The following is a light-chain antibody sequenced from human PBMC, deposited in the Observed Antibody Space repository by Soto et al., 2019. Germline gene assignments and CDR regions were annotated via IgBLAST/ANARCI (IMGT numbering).Light chain of an antibody. J-gene: IGLJ3*02. Sequence: QSVLTQPASVSGSPGQSITISFTGTSSDVGGYNYVSWYQQHPGKAPKLMIYEVSNRPSGVSNRFSGSKSGNTASLTISGLHSEDEADYYCSSYTSSSTPWFVGGTKLTVL. CDR3: SSYTSSSTPW. CDR1: SSDVGGYNY. CDR2: EVS. V-gene: IGLV2-14*01.